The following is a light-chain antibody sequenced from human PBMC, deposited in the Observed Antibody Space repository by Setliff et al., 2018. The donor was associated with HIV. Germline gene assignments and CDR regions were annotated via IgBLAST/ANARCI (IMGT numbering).Light chain of an antibody. CDR1: SNDVGGYNS. CDR3: SSYADFSSVI. Sequence: QSVLAQPPSASGSPGQSVTISCTGTSNDVGGYNSVSWYQQHPGKAPKLVIFDVGQRPSGVPDRFSGSKSGSTASLTVSGLQADDEADYYCSSYADFSSVIFGGGTKVTVL. J-gene: IGLJ2*01. CDR2: DVG. V-gene: IGLV2-8*01.